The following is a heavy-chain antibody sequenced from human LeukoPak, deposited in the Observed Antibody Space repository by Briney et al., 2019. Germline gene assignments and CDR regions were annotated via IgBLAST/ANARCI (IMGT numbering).Heavy chain of an antibody. CDR1: GFTFSSYW. J-gene: IGHJ6*02. CDR2: INSDGSST. V-gene: IGHV3-74*01. Sequence: PGGSLRLSCAASGFTFSSYWMHWVRQAPGKGLVWVSRINSDGSSTSYADSVKGRFTISRDNAKNTLYLQMNSLRAEDTAVYYCARGYCGGDCYSDYYYGMGVWGQGTTVTVSS. CDR3: ARGYCGGDCYSDYYYGMGV. D-gene: IGHD2-21*02.